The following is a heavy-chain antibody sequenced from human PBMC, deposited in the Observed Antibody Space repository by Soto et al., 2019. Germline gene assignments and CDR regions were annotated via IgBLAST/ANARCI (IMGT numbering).Heavy chain of an antibody. V-gene: IGHV3-9*01. Sequence: EVQLVESGGGLVQPGRSLRLSCAASGFIFDDYAMHWVRQTPGKGLEWVSGITWNSVAMGYADSVKGRFTISRDDAKNSLYLQMNSLRPEDTALYYCAKSFLATRHLYQYMDVWGKGTTVTVSS. CDR3: AKSFLATRHLYQYMDV. J-gene: IGHJ6*03. CDR1: GFIFDDYA. D-gene: IGHD1-1*01. CDR2: ITWNSVAM.